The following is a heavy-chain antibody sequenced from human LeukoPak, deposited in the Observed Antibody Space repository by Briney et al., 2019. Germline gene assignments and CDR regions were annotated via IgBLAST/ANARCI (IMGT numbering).Heavy chain of an antibody. J-gene: IGHJ3*01. CDR3: VRDFASSSYNEAFDV. V-gene: IGHV4-59*12. CDR1: GGSISSYY. Sequence: SETLSLTCTVSGGSISSYYWSWIRQPPGKGLEWIGYIYYSGSTNYNPSLKSRVTISVDTSKNQFSLKLRSVTAADTAVYYCVRDFASSSYNEAFDVWGQGTMVTVSS. CDR2: IYYSGST. D-gene: IGHD6-13*01.